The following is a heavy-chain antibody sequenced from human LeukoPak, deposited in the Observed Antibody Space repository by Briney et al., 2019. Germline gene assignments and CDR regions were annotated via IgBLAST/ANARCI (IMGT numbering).Heavy chain of an antibody. CDR2: IKQDGSEK. CDR3: ARDKSSTVAGIYYFDY. V-gene: IGHV3-7*01. J-gene: IGHJ4*02. Sequence: GGSLRLSCAASGFTFSSYWMSWVRQAPGKGLEWVANIKQDGSEKYYVDSVKGRFTISRGNAKNSLYLQMNSLRAEDTAVYYCARDKSSTVAGIYYFDYWGQGTLVTVSS. D-gene: IGHD6-19*01. CDR1: GFTFSSYW.